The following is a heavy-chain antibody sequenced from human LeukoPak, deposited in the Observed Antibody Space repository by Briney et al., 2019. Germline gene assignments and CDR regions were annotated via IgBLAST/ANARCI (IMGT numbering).Heavy chain of an antibody. CDR2: IYYSGST. D-gene: IGHD3-22*01. CDR3: ARGYCYDSSGYYYANWFDP. CDR1: GGSISSGDYY. Sequence: SETLSLTCTVSGGSISSGDYYWSWIRQPPGKGLEWIGYIYYSGSTYYNPSLKSRVTISVDTSKNQFSLKLSSVTAADTAVYYCARGYCYDSSGYYYANWFDPWGQGTLVTVSS. J-gene: IGHJ5*02. V-gene: IGHV4-30-4*01.